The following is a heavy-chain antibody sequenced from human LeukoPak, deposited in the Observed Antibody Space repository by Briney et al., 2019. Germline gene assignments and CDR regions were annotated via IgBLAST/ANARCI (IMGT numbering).Heavy chain of an antibody. Sequence: SETLSLTCTVSGGSISTYYWTWIRQPPGKGLGWIGYIYSSGTTKYNPSLKSRVTISLDISKNQFSLKPNSVTAADTAVYYCARDDWNNWFDPWGRGTLVIVSS. CDR2: IYSSGTT. V-gene: IGHV4-59*01. J-gene: IGHJ5*02. CDR1: GGSISTYY. CDR3: ARDDWNNWFDP. D-gene: IGHD1-1*01.